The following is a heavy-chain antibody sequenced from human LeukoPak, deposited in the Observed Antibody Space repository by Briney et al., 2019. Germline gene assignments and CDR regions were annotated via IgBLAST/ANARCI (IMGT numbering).Heavy chain of an antibody. V-gene: IGHV3-23*01. CDR1: GGSISSYY. Sequence: ETLSLTCTFSGGSISSYYWSWVRQAPGKGLEWVSVISGSGGSTYYADSVKGRFTISRDDSKNTLYLQMNSLRAEDTAVYYCANTGNSRGAYWGQGTLVTVSS. CDR2: ISGSGGST. CDR3: ANTGNSRGAY. D-gene: IGHD2/OR15-2a*01. J-gene: IGHJ4*02.